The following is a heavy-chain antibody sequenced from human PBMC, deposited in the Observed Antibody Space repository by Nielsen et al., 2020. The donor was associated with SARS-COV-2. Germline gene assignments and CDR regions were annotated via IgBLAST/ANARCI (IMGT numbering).Heavy chain of an antibody. D-gene: IGHD3-10*01. CDR2: IWYDGSNK. CDR1: GFTFSSYG. J-gene: IGHJ2*01. Sequence: GGSLRLSCAASGFTFSSYGMHWVRQAPGKGLEWVAVIWYDGSNKYYADSVKGRFTISRDNSKNTLYLQMNSLRAEDTAVYYCARDQGDAGWYFDLWGRGTLVTVSS. CDR3: ARDQGDAGWYFDL. V-gene: IGHV3-33*01.